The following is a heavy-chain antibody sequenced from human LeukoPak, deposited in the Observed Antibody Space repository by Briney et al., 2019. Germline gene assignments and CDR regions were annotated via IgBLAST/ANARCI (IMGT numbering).Heavy chain of an antibody. Sequence: GGSLRLSCAASGFTFNQYWMSWLRQAPGKGLEWVANIKQDGSEKYYVDSVKGRFTISRDNAKNSLYLQMNSLRAEDTAVYYCAVRDFWSGYYAHWGQGTLVTVSS. V-gene: IGHV3-7*01. CDR2: IKQDGSEK. D-gene: IGHD3-3*01. CDR3: AVRDFWSGYYAH. CDR1: GFTFNQYW. J-gene: IGHJ4*02.